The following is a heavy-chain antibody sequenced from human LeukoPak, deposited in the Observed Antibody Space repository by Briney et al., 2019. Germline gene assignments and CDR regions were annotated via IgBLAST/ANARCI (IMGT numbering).Heavy chain of an antibody. J-gene: IGHJ6*02. D-gene: IGHD3-10*01. V-gene: IGHV3-23*01. CDR1: GFTFSSYA. CDR2: ISGSGGST. CDR3: AKGLWFGELSLPTPYYYYGMDV. Sequence: GGSLRLSCAPSGFTFSSYAMSWVRQAPGKGLEWVSAISGSGGSTYYADSVKGRFTISRDNSKNTLYLQMNSLRAEDTAVYYCAKGLWFGELSLPTPYYYYGMDVWGQGTTVTVSS.